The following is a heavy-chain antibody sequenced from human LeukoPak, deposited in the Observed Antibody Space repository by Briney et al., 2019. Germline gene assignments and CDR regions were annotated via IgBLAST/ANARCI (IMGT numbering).Heavy chain of an antibody. CDR3: ARDCPSCSSTSCYTGGMDV. J-gene: IGHJ6*02. Sequence: AGGSLRLSWAASGFTFSSYAMHWVRQAPGKGLEWVAVISYDGSNKYYADSVKGRFTIPRDNSKNTLYLQMNSLRAEDTAVDYCARDCPSCSSTSCYTGGMDVWSQGTTVTASS. V-gene: IGHV3-30-3*01. CDR2: ISYDGSNK. CDR1: GFTFSSYA. D-gene: IGHD2-2*02.